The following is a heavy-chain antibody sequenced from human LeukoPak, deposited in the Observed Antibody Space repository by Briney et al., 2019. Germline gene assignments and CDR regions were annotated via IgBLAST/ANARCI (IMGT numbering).Heavy chain of an antibody. J-gene: IGHJ6*03. Sequence: SETLSLTCTVSGGSISSSSYYWGWIRQPPGKGLEWIGSIYYSGSTYYNPSLKSRVTISVDTSKNQFSLKLSSVTAADTAVYYCAINWKPDPFYYYYYMDVWGKGTTVTVSS. CDR2: IYYSGST. D-gene: IGHD1-20*01. CDR3: AINWKPDPFYYYYYMDV. CDR1: GGSISSSSYY. V-gene: IGHV4-39*07.